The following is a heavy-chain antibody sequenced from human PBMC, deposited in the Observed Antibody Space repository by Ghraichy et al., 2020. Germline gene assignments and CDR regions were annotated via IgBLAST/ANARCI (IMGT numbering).Heavy chain of an antibody. Sequence: GSLRLSCAASGFTFSSYSMNWVRQAPGKGLEWVSSISSSSSYIYYADSVKGRFTISRDNAKNSLYLQMNSLRAEDTAVYYCARDCRKTGTLCYWGQGTLVTVSS. V-gene: IGHV3-21*01. D-gene: IGHD1-1*01. J-gene: IGHJ4*02. CDR1: GFTFSSYS. CDR2: ISSSSSYI. CDR3: ARDCRKTGTLCY.